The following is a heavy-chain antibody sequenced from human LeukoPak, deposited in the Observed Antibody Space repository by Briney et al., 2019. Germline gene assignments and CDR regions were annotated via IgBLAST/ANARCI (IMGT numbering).Heavy chain of an antibody. CDR2: IYYSGST. D-gene: IGHD3-10*01. V-gene: IGHV4-31*03. CDR1: GGSISSGGYY. CDR3: ARHYYGSGSFLYYYYGMDV. J-gene: IGHJ6*02. Sequence: SQTVSLTCTVSGGSISSGGYYWSWIRQHPGKGLEWIGYIYYSGSTYYNPSLKSRVTISVDTSKNQFSLKLSSVTAADTAVYYCARHYYGSGSFLYYYYGMDVWGQGTPVTVSS.